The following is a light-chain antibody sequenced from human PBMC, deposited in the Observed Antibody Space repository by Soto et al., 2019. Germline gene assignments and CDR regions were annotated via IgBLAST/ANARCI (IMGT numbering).Light chain of an antibody. CDR1: SSNIGRMS. V-gene: IGLV1-51*02. CDR2: ENN. CDR3: GAWDNSLSAGV. Sequence: QSVLTQPPSVSAAPGQQVSISCSGSSSNIGRMSVSWYQQLPGTSPKLLIYENNKRPSGIPDRFSASKSGTSATLGITGLQTGDEADYYCGAWDNSLSAGVFGTGTKLTVL. J-gene: IGLJ1*01.